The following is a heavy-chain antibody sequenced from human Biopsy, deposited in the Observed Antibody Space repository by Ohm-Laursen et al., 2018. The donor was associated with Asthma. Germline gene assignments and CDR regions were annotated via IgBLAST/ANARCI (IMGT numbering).Heavy chain of an antibody. Sequence: SETLSLTCIVSGGSMSSSSYYWGWIRQPPGKGLEWMGSISYTGGAYHNPSLKSRVTISVDTSKNHFSLKLSSVTAADTAVYYCARHWDWGSFFDYWGQGTPVTVSS. D-gene: IGHD7-27*01. CDR3: ARHWDWGSFFDY. J-gene: IGHJ4*02. CDR1: GGSMSSSSYY. CDR2: ISYTGGA. V-gene: IGHV4-39*01.